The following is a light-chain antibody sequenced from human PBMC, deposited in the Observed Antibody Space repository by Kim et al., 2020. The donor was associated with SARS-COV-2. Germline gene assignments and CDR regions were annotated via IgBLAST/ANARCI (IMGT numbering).Light chain of an antibody. CDR1: QSISSY. CDR2: AAF. V-gene: IGKV1-39*01. Sequence: DIQMTQSPSSLSASVGDRVTITCRASQSISSYLNWYQQKPGKAPKLLIYAAFILQSGVPSRFSGSESGTDFTLTISRLQPEDFATYYCQQSYSVPQTFGQGTKVDIK. CDR3: QQSYSVPQT. J-gene: IGKJ1*01.